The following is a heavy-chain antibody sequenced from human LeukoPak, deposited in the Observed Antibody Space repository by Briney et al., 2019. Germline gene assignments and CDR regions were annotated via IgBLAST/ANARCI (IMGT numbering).Heavy chain of an antibody. J-gene: IGHJ5*02. D-gene: IGHD3-9*01. CDR3: ARGLLGYHGILASPSNNWFDP. CDR1: GGSFSGYY. Sequence: SETLSLTCVVYGGSFSGYYWSWIRQTPGKGLEWIGEISHGGGPNYNPSLESRVTISLDASKNQFSLKLSSVTAADTAVFYCARGLLGYHGILASPSNNWFDPWGQGTLVTVSS. V-gene: IGHV4-34*01. CDR2: ISHGGGP.